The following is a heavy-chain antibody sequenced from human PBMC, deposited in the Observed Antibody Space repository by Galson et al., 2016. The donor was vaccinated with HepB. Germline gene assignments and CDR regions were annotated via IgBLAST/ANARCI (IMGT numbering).Heavy chain of an antibody. CDR1: GGTFSTSP. Sequence: SVKVSCKASGGTFSTSPISWVRQAPGQGLEWMGGIIPAFGTANYAQKFHGRVTITADESTTTAYMELSSLRFDDTAIYYCARDAEAVTMGGNVFGTGRQSWRNNWFDPWGQGTLVTVSS. J-gene: IGHJ5*02. CDR2: IIPAFGTA. V-gene: IGHV1-69*13. CDR3: ARDAEAVTMGGNVFGTGRQSWRNNWFDP. D-gene: IGHD3-10*01.